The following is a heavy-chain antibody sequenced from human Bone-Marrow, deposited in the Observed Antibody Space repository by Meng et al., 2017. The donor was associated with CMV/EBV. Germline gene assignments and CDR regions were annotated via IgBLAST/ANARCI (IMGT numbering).Heavy chain of an antibody. V-gene: IGHV4-34*01. CDR1: GGSFSGYY. CDR3: ARRPIHDLLTGLDY. D-gene: IGHD3-9*01. J-gene: IGHJ4*02. Sequence: SETLSLTCAVYGGSFSGYYWSWIRQPPGKGLEWIGEINHSGSTNYNPSLKSRVTISVDTSKNQFSLKLSSVTAADTAVYYCARRPIHDLLTGLDYWSQGTLVTVSS. CDR2: INHSGST.